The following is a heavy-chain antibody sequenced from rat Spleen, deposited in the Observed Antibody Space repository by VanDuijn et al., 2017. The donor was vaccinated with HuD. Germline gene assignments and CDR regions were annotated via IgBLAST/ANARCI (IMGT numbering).Heavy chain of an antibody. V-gene: IGHV5-25*01. CDR1: GFSFSTYG. CDR3: ARRHFGYTDYFDY. CDR2: ISYDGGST. J-gene: IGHJ2*01. Sequence: EVQLVESGGGLVQPGRSMKLSCAASGFSFSTYGMAWVRQAPKKGLEWVAYISYDGGSTYSRDSVKGRFTISRDNAKSTLSLQMDSLRSEDTATYYCARRHFGYTDYFDYWGQGVMVTVSS. D-gene: IGHD1-4*01.